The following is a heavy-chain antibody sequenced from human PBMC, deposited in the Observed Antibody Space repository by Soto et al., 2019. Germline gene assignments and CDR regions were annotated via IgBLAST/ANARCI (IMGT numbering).Heavy chain of an antibody. V-gene: IGHV1-69*12. CDR1: GGTFGNTA. D-gene: IGHD3-3*01. Sequence: QVQLVQSGAEVKEPGSSVNVSCKTSGGTFGNTAVTWVRQVPGQGVAWIGGIVPLFGTANYAQKFRGRVMITADESTSTAYMDLSSLRSDDTAIYYCARDGDPGYSFWSGPLGGGRFDPWGQGTLVTVSS. CDR3: ARDGDPGYSFWSGPLGGGRFDP. CDR2: IVPLFGTA. J-gene: IGHJ5*02.